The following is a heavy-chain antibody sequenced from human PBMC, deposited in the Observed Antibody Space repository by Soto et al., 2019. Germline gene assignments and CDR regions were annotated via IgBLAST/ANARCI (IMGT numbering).Heavy chain of an antibody. J-gene: IGHJ6*03. CDR2: MNTNSGDT. Sequence: QVQLVQSGAEVKKPGASVTVSCKASGYRFSDYYLHWVRQAPGQGPEWMGWMNTNSGDTKYAQKFKGRVTMTRDTSVRTAFMELNWLKSDDTAVYYCARYSVGATATLDYYYFYMDVWGIGTTVTVSS. V-gene: IGHV1-2*02. D-gene: IGHD1-26*01. CDR3: ARYSVGATATLDYYYFYMDV. CDR1: GYRFSDYY.